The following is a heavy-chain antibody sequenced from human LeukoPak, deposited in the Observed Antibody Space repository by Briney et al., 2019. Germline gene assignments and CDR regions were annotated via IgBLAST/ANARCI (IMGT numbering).Heavy chain of an antibody. CDR2: ISSSSSYI. Sequence: SGGSLRLSCAASGFTFSSYSMNWVRQAPGKGLEWVSSISSSSSYIYYADSVKGRFTISRDNAKNSLYLQMNSLRAEDTAVYYCAKGLPTGIDYFDYWGQGTLVTVSS. J-gene: IGHJ4*02. CDR1: GFTFSSYS. V-gene: IGHV3-21*01. CDR3: AKGLPTGIDYFDY. D-gene: IGHD2-21*01.